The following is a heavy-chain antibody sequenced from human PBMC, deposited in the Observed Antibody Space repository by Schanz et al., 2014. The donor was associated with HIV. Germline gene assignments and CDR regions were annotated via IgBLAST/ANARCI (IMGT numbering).Heavy chain of an antibody. CDR3: ARSETIAARPVWYFDL. J-gene: IGHJ2*01. Sequence: QVQLVQSGAEVKKPGASVKVSCKASGYTFTTYYMHWVRQAPGQGLEWMGIINPSGGSTSYAQKFQGTVTMTRDTSTSTVYMQLSSLRSEDTAVYYCARSETIAARPVWYFDLWGRGTLVTVSS. V-gene: IGHV1-46*01. D-gene: IGHD6-6*01. CDR2: INPSGGST. CDR1: GYTFTTYY.